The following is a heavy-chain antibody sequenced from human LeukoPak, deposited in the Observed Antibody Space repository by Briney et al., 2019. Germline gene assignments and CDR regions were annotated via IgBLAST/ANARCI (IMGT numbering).Heavy chain of an antibody. D-gene: IGHD3-22*01. Sequence: ASVKVSCKIYGYTLTELSMHWVRQAPGKGLEWMGTFDPEDVETIYAQKFQGRVTMTEDTSTDTAYIELDNLGSDDTAVYYCAPGLDSSGPGVVDYWGQGTLVTVSS. CDR1: GYTLTELS. CDR3: APGLDSSGPGVVDY. V-gene: IGHV1-24*01. J-gene: IGHJ4*02. CDR2: FDPEDVET.